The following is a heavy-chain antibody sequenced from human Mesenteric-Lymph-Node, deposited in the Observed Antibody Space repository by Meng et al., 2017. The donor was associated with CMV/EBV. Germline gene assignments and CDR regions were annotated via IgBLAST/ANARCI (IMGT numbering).Heavy chain of an antibody. D-gene: IGHD4-11*01. Sequence: SDGSIRRSRYDCGWIRQPAGQEVEWIGSNCYSGSSYDKTSLKSRVTILVGTSKKQFSLKLSSGTAADTAVYYCARHHITTASFDYWGQGTLVTVSS. J-gene: IGHJ4*02. V-gene: IGHV4-39*01. CDR2: NCYSGSS. CDR1: DGSIRRSRYD. CDR3: ARHHITTASFDY.